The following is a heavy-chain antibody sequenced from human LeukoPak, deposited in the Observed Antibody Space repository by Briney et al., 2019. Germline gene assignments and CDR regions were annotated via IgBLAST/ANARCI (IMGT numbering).Heavy chain of an antibody. CDR1: GDSISGYY. J-gene: IGHJ3*02. D-gene: IGHD4-17*01. CDR2: IYYSGST. CDR3: ARGNYGDYTDHAFDI. V-gene: IGHV4-59*01. Sequence: SETLSLTCTVSGDSISGYYWSWIRQPPGKGLEWIGYIYYSGSTNYNPSLKSRVTISVDTSKNQFSLKLSSVTAADTAVYYCARGNYGDYTDHAFDIWGQGTMVTVSS.